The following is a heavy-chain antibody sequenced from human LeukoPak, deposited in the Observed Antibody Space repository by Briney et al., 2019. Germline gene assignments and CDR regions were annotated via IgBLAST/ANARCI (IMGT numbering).Heavy chain of an antibody. CDR1: GYTFTGYY. CDR3: ARDYYGSGSYYPFASY. V-gene: IGHV1-2*02. J-gene: IGHJ4*02. CDR2: INPNSGGT. Sequence: ASVKVSCKASGYTFTGYYMHWVRQAPGQGLEWMGWINPNSGGTNYAQKFQGRVTMTRDTSISTAYMELSRLRSDDTAVYYCARDYYGSGSYYPFASYWGQGTLVTVSS. D-gene: IGHD3-10*01.